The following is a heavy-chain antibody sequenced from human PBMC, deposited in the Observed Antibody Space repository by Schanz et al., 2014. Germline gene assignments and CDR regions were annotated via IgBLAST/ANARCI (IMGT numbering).Heavy chain of an antibody. J-gene: IGHJ6*02. Sequence: EVQLLESGGGLVQPGGSLRLSCAASGFTFSSYAMSWVRQAPGKGLEWVAVIWNNGVTKYYADSVKGRFTISRDNSENTLYLQMNSLSADDTAVFYCAKGMGYCSGGTCYDYYYYGLDVWGQGTTVTVSS. CDR2: IWNNGVTK. V-gene: IGHV3-23*01. D-gene: IGHD2-15*01. CDR3: AKGMGYCSGGTCYDYYYYGLDV. CDR1: GFTFSSYA.